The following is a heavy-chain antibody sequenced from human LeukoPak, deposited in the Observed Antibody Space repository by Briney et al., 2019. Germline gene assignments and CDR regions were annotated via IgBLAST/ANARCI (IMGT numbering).Heavy chain of an antibody. D-gene: IGHD4-17*01. Sequence: GGSLRLPCAGSGFTFSNYAMTWVRQAPGKGLEWVSAISGSAGSTYYADSVKGRFTISRDNSKNTLYLQMNSLRAEDTAVYFCAKDAATVPPRTHDYWGQGTLVTVSS. V-gene: IGHV3-23*01. CDR1: GFTFSNYA. CDR2: ISGSAGST. J-gene: IGHJ4*02. CDR3: AKDAATVPPRTHDY.